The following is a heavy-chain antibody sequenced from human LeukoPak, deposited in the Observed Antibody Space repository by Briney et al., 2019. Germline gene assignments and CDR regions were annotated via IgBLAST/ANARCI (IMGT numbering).Heavy chain of an antibody. CDR1: GFTFSSYG. Sequence: GGSLRLSCAASGFTFSSYGMSWVRQAPGKGLEWVSAISGSGGSTYYADSVKGRFTISRDNSKNTLYLQMNSLRAEDTAVYYCAKEPQVVVTATAFDYWGQGTLVTVSS. CDR2: ISGSGGST. D-gene: IGHD2-21*02. J-gene: IGHJ4*02. V-gene: IGHV3-23*01. CDR3: AKEPQVVVTATAFDY.